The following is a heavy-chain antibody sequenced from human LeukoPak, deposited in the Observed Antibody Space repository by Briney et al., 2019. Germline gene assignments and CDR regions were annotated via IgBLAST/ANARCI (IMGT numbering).Heavy chain of an antibody. J-gene: IGHJ4*02. CDR3: VRDRGAYYYETGY. Sequence: GGSLRLSCAASGFTFSSYAMSWVRQAPGKGLEWVSAISGSGGSTYYADSVKGRFTISRDNSKNTLYLQMNGLRAEDTAVYYCVRDRGAYYYETGYWGQGTLVTVSS. CDR2: ISGSGGST. D-gene: IGHD3-22*01. CDR1: GFTFSSYA. V-gene: IGHV3-23*01.